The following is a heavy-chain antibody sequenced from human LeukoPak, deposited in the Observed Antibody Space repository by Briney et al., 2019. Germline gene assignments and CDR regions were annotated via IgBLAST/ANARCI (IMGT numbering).Heavy chain of an antibody. CDR1: GFTFSSYA. J-gene: IGHJ6*02. V-gene: IGHV3-23*01. CDR3: AKNYESGRGVPYGMDV. D-gene: IGHD3-10*01. CDR2: IGSGSGGTT. Sequence: QPGGSLRLSCAASGFTFSSYAMRWVSQAPGKGLEWVSAIGSGSGGTTIYADSVKGRFTISRDNSKNTLYLQMSSLRGEDTAVYYCAKNYESGRGVPYGMDVWRQGTTVTVSS.